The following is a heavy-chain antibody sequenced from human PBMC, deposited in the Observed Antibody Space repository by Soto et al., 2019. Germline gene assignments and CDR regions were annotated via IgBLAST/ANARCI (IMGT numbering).Heavy chain of an antibody. J-gene: IGHJ1*01. CDR2: ISSSSSYI. CDR3: ARGLYYDFWSGSETGIFQH. D-gene: IGHD3-3*01. Sequence: PGGSLRLSCAASGFTFSSYSMNWVRQAPGKGLEWVSSISSSSSYIYYADSVKGRFTISRDNAKNSLYLQLNSLRAEDTAVYYCARGLYYDFWSGSETGIFQHWGQGTLVTVSS. CDR1: GFTFSSYS. V-gene: IGHV3-21*01.